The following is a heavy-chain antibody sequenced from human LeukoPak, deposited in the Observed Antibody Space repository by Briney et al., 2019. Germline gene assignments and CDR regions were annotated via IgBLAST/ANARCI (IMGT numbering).Heavy chain of an antibody. Sequence: SVKVSCKASGGTFISYAITWVRQAPGQGLEWMGGIIPLFGTAHYAQKFQGRVTITTDESTSTAYMELSSLRSEDTAVYYCARVFWSGYYNYNWFDPCGQGTLVTVSS. J-gene: IGHJ5*02. CDR3: ARVFWSGYYNYNWFDP. V-gene: IGHV1-69*05. D-gene: IGHD3-3*01. CDR1: GGTFISYA. CDR2: IIPLFGTA.